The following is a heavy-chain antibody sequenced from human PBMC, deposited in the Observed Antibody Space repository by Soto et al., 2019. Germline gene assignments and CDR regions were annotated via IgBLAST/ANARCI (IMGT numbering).Heavy chain of an antibody. CDR1: GLIFSNYG. D-gene: IGHD2-15*01. CDR3: VAGGPPAGNVFDI. J-gene: IGHJ3*02. V-gene: IGHV3-33*01. CDR2: IRDDGTIK. Sequence: QEQLVEPGGGVVQPGTSLRLSCAASGLIFSNYGMHWVRQAPGKGLEWVTVIRDDGTIKYYAGSVKGRFTISRDNSKNTLYLQMDSLRADDTAVYYCVAGGPPAGNVFDIWGLGTMVTVSS.